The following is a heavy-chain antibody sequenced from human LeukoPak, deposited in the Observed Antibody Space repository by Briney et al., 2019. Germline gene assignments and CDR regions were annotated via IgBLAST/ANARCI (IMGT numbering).Heavy chain of an antibody. Sequence: PGGSLRLSCAASGFTFSDYYMSWIRQAPGKGLEWVSYISSSGSTIYYADPVKGRFTISRDNAKNSLYLQMNSLRSEDTAVYYCARGRDYDFWSGSPYYFDYWGQGTLVTVSS. J-gene: IGHJ4*02. CDR2: ISSSGSTI. V-gene: IGHV3-11*01. CDR3: ARGRDYDFWSGSPYYFDY. CDR1: GFTFSDYY. D-gene: IGHD3-3*01.